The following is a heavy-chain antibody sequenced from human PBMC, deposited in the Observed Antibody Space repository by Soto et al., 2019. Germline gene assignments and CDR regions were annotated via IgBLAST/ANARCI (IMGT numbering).Heavy chain of an antibody. CDR3: ARGERGAFEL. V-gene: IGHV3-74*01. J-gene: IGHJ3*01. CDR2: IHSDGSST. CDR1: GFTFSYYW. Sequence: GGSLRLSCAASGFTFSYYWMHWVRLAPGQGLLWVSGIHSDGSSTTYADSVKGRFTISRDNAKNTVSLQMNSLRVEDTGVYFCARGERGAFELWGQGTMVTDS. D-gene: IGHD2-21*01.